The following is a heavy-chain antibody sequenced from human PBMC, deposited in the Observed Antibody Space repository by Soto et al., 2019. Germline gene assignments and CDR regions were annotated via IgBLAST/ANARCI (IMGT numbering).Heavy chain of an antibody. CDR3: ARGNHRWLQWWYFDL. CDR1: GGTFSNYP. Sequence: QVQLVQSGAEVKKPGSSVKVSCKASGGTFSNYPISWVRQAPGQGLEWMGGIIPIFGTVNYAQKFQGRVTITVGESAITAYMELSSLRSEDTAVYYCARGNHRWLQWWYFDLWGRGTLVTVSS. D-gene: IGHD5-12*01. J-gene: IGHJ2*01. V-gene: IGHV1-69*12. CDR2: IIPIFGTV.